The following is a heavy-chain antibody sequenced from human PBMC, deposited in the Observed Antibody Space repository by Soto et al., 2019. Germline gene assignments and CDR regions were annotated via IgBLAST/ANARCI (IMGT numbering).Heavy chain of an antibody. CDR1: GGSFSDFA. CDR2: IIPMFAAT. D-gene: IGHD2-2*01. Sequence: QVQLAQSGAEMTKPGSSVKVSCRASGGSFSDFAFSWVRQAPGQGLEWIGGIIPMFAATKYAQRLQDRVTITADESTNTVYLALNSLTSEDTAIYYCARGALVAVPAALSSYHDYTNYRFESWGQGTLVTVSS. V-gene: IGHV1-69*01. CDR3: ARGALVAVPAALSSYHDYTNYRFES. J-gene: IGHJ4*02.